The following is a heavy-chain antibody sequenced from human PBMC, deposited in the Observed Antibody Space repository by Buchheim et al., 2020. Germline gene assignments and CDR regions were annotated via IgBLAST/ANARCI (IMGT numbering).Heavy chain of an antibody. Sequence: EVQLVESGGGLVQPGGSLTVSCAASGFTFSNYWMHWVRQTPGKGLVCVSRIKSDGTSRIYADSVKGRFTISRDNAKNMLYLQMYSLRAEDSAVYYCVRDRYSGNYYLDFWGQGTL. D-gene: IGHD1-26*01. CDR3: VRDRYSGNYYLDF. V-gene: IGHV3-74*01. CDR1: GFTFSNYW. J-gene: IGHJ4*02. CDR2: IKSDGTSR.